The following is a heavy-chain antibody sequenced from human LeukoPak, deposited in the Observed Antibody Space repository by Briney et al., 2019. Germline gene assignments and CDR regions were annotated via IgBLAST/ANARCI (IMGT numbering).Heavy chain of an antibody. CDR1: GFTFSSYA. Sequence: GGSLRLSCAASGFTFSSYAMHWVRQAPGKGLEWVAVISYDGSNKYYADSVKGRFTISRDNSKNTLYLQMNSLRAEDTAVYYCAKDRSITMIVVVTPALDYWGQGTLVTVSS. V-gene: IGHV3-30*04. CDR2: ISYDGSNK. D-gene: IGHD3-22*01. CDR3: AKDRSITMIVVVTPALDY. J-gene: IGHJ4*02.